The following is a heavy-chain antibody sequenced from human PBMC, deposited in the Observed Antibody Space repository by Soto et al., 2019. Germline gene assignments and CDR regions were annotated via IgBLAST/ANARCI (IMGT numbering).Heavy chain of an antibody. CDR3: ARDGTYSSSSRPGWYFDL. Sequence: QVQLVESGGGVVQPGRSLRLSCAASGFTSSSYAMHWVRQAPGKGLEWVAVISYDGSNKYYADSVKGRFTISRDNSKNTLYLQMNSLRAEDTAVYYCARDGTYSSSSRPGWYFDLWGRGTLVPVSS. CDR2: ISYDGSNK. D-gene: IGHD6-6*01. J-gene: IGHJ2*01. CDR1: GFTSSSYA. V-gene: IGHV3-30-3*01.